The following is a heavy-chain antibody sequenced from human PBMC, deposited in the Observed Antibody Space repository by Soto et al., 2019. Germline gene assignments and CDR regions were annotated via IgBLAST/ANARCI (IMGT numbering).Heavy chain of an antibody. CDR2: IGYDAIYK. CDR3: VKSLITLGDSQSAFFDY. D-gene: IGHD3-16*01. J-gene: IGHJ4*02. V-gene: IGHV3-30-3*02. CDR1: GFTFDEHS. Sequence: QVQLEESGGGVVQPGGSLRLSCAASGFTFDEHSMHWVRQAPGKGLAWVAAIGYDAIYKFYADSVEGRFTISRDNSKNTLYLQMNSRRNEDTAVYYCVKSLITLGDSQSAFFDYWGQGTMVSVSS.